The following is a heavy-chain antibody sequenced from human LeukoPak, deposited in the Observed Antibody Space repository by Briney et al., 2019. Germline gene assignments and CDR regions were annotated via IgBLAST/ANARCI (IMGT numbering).Heavy chain of an antibody. D-gene: IGHD3-10*01. CDR2: MTSSGGDI. V-gene: IGHV3-48*04. CDR1: GLIFNKYN. CDR3: AAGIYRRITFDY. J-gene: IGHJ4*02. Sequence: RAGGSLRLSCAASGLIFNKYNMNWVRQAPGQGLEWVSYMTSSGGDIYYTDSVKGRFTISRDNAKDSLYLHMNSLRPEDTAVYYCAAGIYRRITFDYWGQGVLVAVSS.